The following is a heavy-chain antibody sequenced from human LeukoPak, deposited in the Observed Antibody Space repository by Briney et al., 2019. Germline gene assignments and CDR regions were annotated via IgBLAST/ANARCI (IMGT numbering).Heavy chain of an antibody. CDR2: IYHTGST. Sequence: SGTLSLTCGVSGGSISGSNWWSWVRQPPGKGLEWIGEIYHTGSTNYSPSLKSRVNISVDKSKNQFSLRLNSVTAADTAVYYCARFTSLAGRLQNWGQGTLVTVSS. V-gene: IGHV4-4*02. J-gene: IGHJ4*02. CDR3: ARFTSLAGRLQN. CDR1: GGSISGSNW. D-gene: IGHD6-6*01.